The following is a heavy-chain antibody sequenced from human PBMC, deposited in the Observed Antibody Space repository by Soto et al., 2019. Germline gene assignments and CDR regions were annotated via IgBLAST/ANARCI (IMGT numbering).Heavy chain of an antibody. CDR1: GGSISSTNYY. V-gene: IGHV4-39*07. J-gene: IGHJ5*02. CDR2: INYSGST. CDR3: ARDFPSGANVYWFDP. D-gene: IGHD3-10*01. Sequence: ETLSLTCTVSGGSISSTNYYWGWIRQPPGKGLEWIGSINYSGSTNYNPSLKSRVTISVDTSKNQFSLKLSSVTAADTAVYYCARDFPSGANVYWFDPWGQGTLVTVSS.